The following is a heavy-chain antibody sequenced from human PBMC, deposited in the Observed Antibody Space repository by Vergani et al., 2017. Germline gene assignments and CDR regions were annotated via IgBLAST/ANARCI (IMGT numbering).Heavy chain of an antibody. V-gene: IGHV3-21*01. CDR1: GFTFSSYA. CDR3: ARDSCSSTSCSFDL. D-gene: IGHD2-2*01. J-gene: IGHJ2*01. CDR2: ISSSSSYI. Sequence: EVQLLESGGGLVQPGGSLRLSCAASGFTFSSYAMSWVRQAPGKGLEWVSAISSSSSYIYYADSVKGRFTISRDNAKNSLYLQMNSLRAEDTAVYYCARDSCSSTSCSFDLWGRGTLVTVSS.